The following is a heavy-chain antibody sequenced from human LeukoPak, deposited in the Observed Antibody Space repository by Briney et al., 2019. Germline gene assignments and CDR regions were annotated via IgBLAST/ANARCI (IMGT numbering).Heavy chain of an antibody. V-gene: IGHV1-69*13. CDR3: AREGFGGGRIAAAGYYFDY. J-gene: IGHJ4*02. CDR1: GYTFTSYD. CDR2: IIPIFGTA. Sequence: ASVKVSCKASGYTFTSYDISWVRQAPGQGLEWMGGIIPIFGTANYAQKFQGRVTITADESTSTAYMELSSLRSEDTAVYYCAREGFGGGRIAAAGYYFDYWGQGTLVTVSS. D-gene: IGHD6-13*01.